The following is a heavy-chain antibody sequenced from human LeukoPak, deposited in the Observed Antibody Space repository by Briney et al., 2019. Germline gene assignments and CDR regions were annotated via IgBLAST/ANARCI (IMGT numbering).Heavy chain of an antibody. D-gene: IGHD1-1*01. J-gene: IGHJ4*02. CDR3: ARDTRYYFDY. CDR1: GFTFSSYA. CDR2: ISYDGSNK. Sequence: GGYLRLSCAASGFTFSSYAMHWVRQAPGKGLEWVAVISYDGSNKYYADSVKGRFTISRDNSKNTLYLQMNSLRAEDTAVYYCARDTRYYFDYWGQGTLVTVSS. V-gene: IGHV3-30-3*01.